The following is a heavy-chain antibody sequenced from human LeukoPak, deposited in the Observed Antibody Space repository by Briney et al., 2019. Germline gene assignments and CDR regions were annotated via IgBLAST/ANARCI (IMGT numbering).Heavy chain of an antibody. CDR1: GGSISSYY. CDR3: ARVMSRTYYYYYMDV. CDR2: IYYSGRT. J-gene: IGHJ6*03. V-gene: IGHV4-59*01. Sequence: SETLSLTCTVSGGSISSYYWSWVRQPPGKGLEWTGYIYYSGRTNYNPSLKSRVTISVETSKKQFSLKLCSVTAADTAVYYCARVMSRTYYYYYMDVWGKGTTVTVSS. D-gene: IGHD5/OR15-5a*01.